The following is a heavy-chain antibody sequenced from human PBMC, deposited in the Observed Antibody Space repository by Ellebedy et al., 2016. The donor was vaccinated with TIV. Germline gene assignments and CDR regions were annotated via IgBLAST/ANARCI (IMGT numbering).Heavy chain of an antibody. CDR2: IIPILGIT. Sequence: ASVKVSCKASGDIFTRNAIDWVRQAPGQGLEWMGRIIPILGITEFAQRFRVRIMITADTSTSTAYMELSSLRSEDTAMYFCARAQLERQKHSHDCWGQGTLVTVSS. D-gene: IGHD1-1*01. J-gene: IGHJ4*02. CDR3: ARAQLERQKHSHDC. V-gene: IGHV1-69*04. CDR1: GDIFTRNA.